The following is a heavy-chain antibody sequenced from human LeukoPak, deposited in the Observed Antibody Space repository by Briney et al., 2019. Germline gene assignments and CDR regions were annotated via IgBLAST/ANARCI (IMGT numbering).Heavy chain of an antibody. J-gene: IGHJ4*02. CDR3: ATYRQVLLPFES. Sequence: PGGSLRLSCAASGFTFSSYSMNWVRQAPGKGLEWVSSIFPSGGEIHYADSVRDRFTISRDNSKSTLSLQMNSLRAEDTAIYYCATYRQVLLPFESWGQGTLVTVSS. CDR1: GFTFSSYS. D-gene: IGHD2-8*02. CDR2: IFPSGGEI. V-gene: IGHV3-21*04.